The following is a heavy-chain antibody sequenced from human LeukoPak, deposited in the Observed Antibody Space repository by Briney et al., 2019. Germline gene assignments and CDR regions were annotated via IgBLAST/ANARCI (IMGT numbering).Heavy chain of an antibody. V-gene: IGHV3-21*04. CDR2: ISSSSSYI. CDR1: GFTFSSYS. Sequence: MPGGSLRLSCAASGFTFSSYSMNWVRQAPGKGLEWVSSISSSSSYIYYADSVKGRFTISRDNAKNSLYLQMNSLRADDTALYYCARGRDYYDSSGYQNAFDIWGQGTMVTVSS. D-gene: IGHD3-22*01. CDR3: ARGRDYYDSSGYQNAFDI. J-gene: IGHJ3*02.